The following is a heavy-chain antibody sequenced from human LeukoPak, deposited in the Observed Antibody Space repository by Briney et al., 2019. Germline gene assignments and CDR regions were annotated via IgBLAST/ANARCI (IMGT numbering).Heavy chain of an antibody. V-gene: IGHV6-1*01. CDR1: VDSVSINSAA. J-gene: IGHJ4*02. D-gene: IGHD6-19*01. CDR2: RYQRSKWYN. CDR3: ARSTSPYRSGWYFDY. Sequence: LSQTLSHTCALSVDSVSINSAASDWIRHSPSRGLEWLGRRYQRSKWYNEYAVSVKSRLTIDPDISTNQFSLQLNSVTPEDTAVYYCARSTSPYRSGWYFDYWGQGTLVTVSS.